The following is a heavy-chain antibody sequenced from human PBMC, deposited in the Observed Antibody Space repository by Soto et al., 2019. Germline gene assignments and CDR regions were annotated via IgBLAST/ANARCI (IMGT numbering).Heavy chain of an antibody. Sequence: ASVKVSCKASGYTFTSYGISWVRQAPRQGLEWMGWISAYNGNTNYAQKLQGRVTMTTDTSTSTAYMELRSLRSDDTAVYYCARVDIVLMVYASYGMDVWGQGTTVTVSS. V-gene: IGHV1-18*04. J-gene: IGHJ6*02. CDR1: GYTFTSYG. CDR2: ISAYNGNT. D-gene: IGHD2-8*01. CDR3: ARVDIVLMVYASYGMDV.